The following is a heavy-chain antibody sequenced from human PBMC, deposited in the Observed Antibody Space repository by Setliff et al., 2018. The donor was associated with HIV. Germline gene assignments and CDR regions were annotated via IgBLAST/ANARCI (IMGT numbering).Heavy chain of an antibody. J-gene: IGHJ4*02. CDR1: GGSIGSYC. D-gene: IGHD6-13*01. V-gene: IGHV4-59*01. CDR3: ARRSGAAVFYYFDY. CDR2: ICYSATT. Sequence: SETLSLTCTVSGGSIGSYCWSWIRQPPGKGLEWIGTICYSATTNYNPSLKNRVAISVDTSKNQFSLKLTSVTPADTSVYYCARRSGAAVFYYFDYWGQGTLVTVSS.